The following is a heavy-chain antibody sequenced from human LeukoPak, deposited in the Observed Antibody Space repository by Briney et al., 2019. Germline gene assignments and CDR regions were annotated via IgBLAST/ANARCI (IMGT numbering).Heavy chain of an antibody. V-gene: IGHV3-53*01. CDR3: ARDRGSGIDY. J-gene: IGHJ4*02. CDR2: IYSGGNT. Sequence: PGGSLRLSCAASGVTVSSTYMTWVRQAPGKGLEWVSVIYSGGNTYYGDSVQGRFTISRDNSKNTLYLLMNSLRADDTAIYYCARDRGSGIDYWGQGILDTVSS. D-gene: IGHD2-15*01. CDR1: GVTVSSTY.